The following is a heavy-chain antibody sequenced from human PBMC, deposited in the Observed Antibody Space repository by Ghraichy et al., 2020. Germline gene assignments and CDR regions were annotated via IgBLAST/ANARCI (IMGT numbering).Heavy chain of an antibody. Sequence: GGPLRLSCAASGFAYSSYWMNWVRQAPGKGLEWVAYIKYDGSAEYYVDSVKGRFAISRDNTKNSLFLQMNSLRAEDTAVYYCARGWGRFDYWGQGTLVTVCS. J-gene: IGHJ4*02. CDR1: GFAYSSYW. CDR3: ARGWGRFDY. CDR2: IKYDGSAE. D-gene: IGHD2-21*02. V-gene: IGHV3-7*01.